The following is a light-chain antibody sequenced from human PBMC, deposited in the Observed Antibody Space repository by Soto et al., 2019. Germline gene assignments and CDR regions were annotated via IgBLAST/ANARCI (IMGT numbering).Light chain of an antibody. J-gene: IGLJ3*02. CDR2: RNN. CDR1: SSNIGSNY. CDR3: AAWDDSLSSGV. Sequence: QAVVTQPPSASGTPGQRVTISCSGSSSNIGSNYVYWYQQLPGTAPKLLIYRNNQRPSGVPDRFSGSKSGTSASLAISGLRSEDEADYYCAAWDDSLSSGVFGGWTKVTVL. V-gene: IGLV1-47*01.